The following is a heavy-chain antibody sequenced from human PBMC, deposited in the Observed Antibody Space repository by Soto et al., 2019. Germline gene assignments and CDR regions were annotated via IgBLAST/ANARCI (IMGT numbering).Heavy chain of an antibody. Sequence: ASVKVSCKASGYTFTSYGISWVRPAPGQGLEWMGGISAYNGKTNYAQKLQGRDTMTTDTSTSRAYMELRSLRSDDTAVYYCARMYAIAGHFQHLGQGTLVTVSS. V-gene: IGHV1-18*01. D-gene: IGHD2-8*01. CDR2: ISAYNGKT. CDR1: GYTFTSYG. CDR3: ARMYAIAGHFQH. J-gene: IGHJ1*01.